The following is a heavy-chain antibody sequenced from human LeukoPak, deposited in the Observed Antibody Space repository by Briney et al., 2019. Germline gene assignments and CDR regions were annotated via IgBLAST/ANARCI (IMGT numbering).Heavy chain of an antibody. CDR2: IYYSGST. D-gene: IGHD5-24*01. CDR3: ARDRGDGHSGWFDP. J-gene: IGHJ5*02. Sequence: PSETLSLTCTVSGGSISSSSYYWGWIRQPPGKGLEWIGSIYYSGSTYYNPSLKSRVTISVDTSKNQFSLKLSSVTAADTAIYYCARDRGDGHSGWFDPWGQGTLVTVSS. V-gene: IGHV4-39*07. CDR1: GGSISSSSYY.